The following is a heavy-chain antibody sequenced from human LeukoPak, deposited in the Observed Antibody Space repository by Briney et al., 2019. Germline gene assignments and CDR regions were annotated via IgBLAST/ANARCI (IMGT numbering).Heavy chain of an antibody. J-gene: IGHJ4*02. V-gene: IGHV3-15*01. CDR2: IKSKIDGGTT. CDR3: TTIRGFCSGRSCLGY. CDR1: GFTFSHAW. D-gene: IGHD2-15*01. Sequence: GGSLRLSCAVSGFTFSHAWMSWVRQAPGKGLEWVGRIKSKIDGGTTDYGAPVKGRFTISGGESKNTLYLQMNSLKSEDTAVYYCTTIRGFCSGRSCLGYWGQGTLVTVSS.